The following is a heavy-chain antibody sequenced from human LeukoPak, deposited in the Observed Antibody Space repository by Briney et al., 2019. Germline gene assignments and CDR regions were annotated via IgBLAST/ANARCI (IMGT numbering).Heavy chain of an antibody. J-gene: IGHJ4*02. CDR2: IIPIFGTA. CDR3: ARVPLGGEYYFDY. D-gene: IGHD3-16*01. CDR1: GGTFSSYA. Sequence: ASVKVSCKASGGTFSSYAISWVRQAPGQGLEWIGRIIPIFGTANYAQKFQGRVTITTDESTSTAYMELSSLRSEDTAVYYCARVPLGGEYYFDYWGQGTLVTVSS. V-gene: IGHV1-69*05.